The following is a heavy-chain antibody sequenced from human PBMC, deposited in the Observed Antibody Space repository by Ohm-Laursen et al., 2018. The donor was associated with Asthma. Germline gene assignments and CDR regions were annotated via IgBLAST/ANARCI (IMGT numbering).Heavy chain of an antibody. Sequence: TLSLTCTVSGGSISSGHYYWTWIRQDPGKGLEWIGNIHYSGSTIYNPSLETRLTISADTSKYQFSLNLSSVTAADTALYYCARDGPLRGSFDYWGQGTLVTVSS. CDR1: GGSISSGHYY. V-gene: IGHV4-31*03. CDR2: IHYSGST. J-gene: IGHJ4*02. CDR3: ARDGPLRGSFDY. D-gene: IGHD3-10*01.